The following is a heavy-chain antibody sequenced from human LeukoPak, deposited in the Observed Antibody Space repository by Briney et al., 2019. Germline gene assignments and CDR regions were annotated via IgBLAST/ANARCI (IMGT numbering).Heavy chain of an antibody. CDR3: AKGDSSGYYYNAPFDP. Sequence: AGGSLRLSCAASGFTFSNYAMSWVRQAPGKGLEWVSAISGSGGSTYYADSVKGRFTISRDNSKNTLYLQMNSLRAEDTAVYFCAKGDSSGYYYNAPFDPWGQGTLVSVSS. D-gene: IGHD3-22*01. CDR2: ISGSGGST. CDR1: GFTFSNYA. J-gene: IGHJ5*02. V-gene: IGHV3-23*01.